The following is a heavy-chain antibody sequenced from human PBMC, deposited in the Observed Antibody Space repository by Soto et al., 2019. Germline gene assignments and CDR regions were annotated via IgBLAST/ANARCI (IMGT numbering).Heavy chain of an antibody. V-gene: IGHV4-34*02. J-gene: IGHJ6*03. Sequence: QVQIQQWGAGLLKPSESLSLTCTVSGASFGSYYWSCLRQSPGKGLEWIGEVNYSGSTKYNPSLQSRVTMSVDTSKKQFSLTLNSVTAADTAVYSCARDIWLGENGYMDVWGKGTKVTVSS. CDR2: VNYSGST. CDR1: GASFGSYY. CDR3: ARDIWLGENGYMDV. D-gene: IGHD3-10*01.